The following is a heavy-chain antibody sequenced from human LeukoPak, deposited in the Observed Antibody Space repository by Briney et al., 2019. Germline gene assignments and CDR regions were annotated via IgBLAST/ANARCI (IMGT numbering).Heavy chain of an antibody. Sequence: PSETLSLTCTVSGGSISSGSYYWSWIRQPAGKGLEWIGRIYTSGSTNYNPSLKSRVTISVDTSKNQFSLKLSSVTAADTAVYYCAREVHGGGLDYWGQGTLVTVSS. J-gene: IGHJ4*02. V-gene: IGHV4-61*02. CDR3: AREVHGGGLDY. CDR2: IYTSGST. CDR1: GGSISSGSYY. D-gene: IGHD2-15*01.